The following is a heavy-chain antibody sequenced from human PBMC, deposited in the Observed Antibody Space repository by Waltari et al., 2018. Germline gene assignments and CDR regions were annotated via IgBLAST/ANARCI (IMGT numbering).Heavy chain of an antibody. V-gene: IGHV4-39*07. CDR1: GGSISSSSYY. J-gene: IGHJ6*03. CDR2: IYYSGRT. D-gene: IGHD3-3*01. Sequence: QLQLQESGPGLVKPSETLSLTCTVSGGSISSSSYYWGWIRQPPGKGLEWIGSIYYSGRTYYNPSLKSRVTISVDTSKNQFSLKLSSVTAADTAVYYCARISAYYDFWSGYPPGYYYYMDVWGKGTTVTISS. CDR3: ARISAYYDFWSGYPPGYYYYMDV.